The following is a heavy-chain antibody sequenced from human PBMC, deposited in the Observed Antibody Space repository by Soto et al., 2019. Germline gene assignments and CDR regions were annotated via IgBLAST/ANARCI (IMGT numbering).Heavy chain of an antibody. J-gene: IGHJ5*02. V-gene: IGHV3-33*08. CDR3: ARDAQTYYYDSSGYYRNWFDP. CDR1: GFTFSSYS. CDR2: IWYDGSNK. D-gene: IGHD3-22*01. Sequence: GGSLRLSCAASGFTFSSYSMNWVRQAPGKGLEWVAVIWYDGSNKYYADSVKGRFTISRDNSKNTLYLQMNSLRAEDTAVYYCARDAQTYYYDSSGYYRNWFDPWGQGTLVTVSS.